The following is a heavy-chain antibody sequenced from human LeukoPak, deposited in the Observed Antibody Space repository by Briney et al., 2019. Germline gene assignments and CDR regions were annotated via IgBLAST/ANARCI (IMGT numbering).Heavy chain of an antibody. CDR1: GFTFSSYS. CDR3: ARFRGVVVGN. D-gene: IGHD2-15*01. J-gene: IGHJ4*02. V-gene: IGHV3-21*01. Sequence: PGGSLRLSCAASGFTFSSYSMNWVRQAPGKGLEWVSSISSSSSYIYYADSVKGRFTISRDNAKNSLYLQMNGLRAEDTAVYYCARFRGVVVGNWGQGTLVTVSS. CDR2: ISSSSSYI.